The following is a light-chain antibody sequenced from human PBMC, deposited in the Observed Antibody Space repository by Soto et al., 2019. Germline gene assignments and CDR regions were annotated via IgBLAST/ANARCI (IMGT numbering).Light chain of an antibody. CDR3: QQYYSLPLT. J-gene: IGKJ4*01. CDR2: WAS. Sequence: DIVMSQSPDSLAASLGERATINCKSSQSVLYDSNNKNYLAWYQQKPGQPPKLLIYWASTQESGVPDRFSGSGSGIDFTLTITSLQAEDVAVYYCQQYYSLPLTFGGGTKVDIK. CDR1: QSVLYDSNNKNY. V-gene: IGKV4-1*01.